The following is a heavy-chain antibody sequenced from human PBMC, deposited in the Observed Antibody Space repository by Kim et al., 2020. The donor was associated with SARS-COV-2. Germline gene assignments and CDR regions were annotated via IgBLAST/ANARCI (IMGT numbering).Heavy chain of an antibody. Sequence: SVKGRFTISRDNSKNTLYLQMNSLRAEDTAVYYCARDIMYGSGRGKWFDPWGQGTLVTVSS. CDR3: ARDIMYGSGRGKWFDP. D-gene: IGHD3-10*01. V-gene: IGHV3-30*07. J-gene: IGHJ5*02.